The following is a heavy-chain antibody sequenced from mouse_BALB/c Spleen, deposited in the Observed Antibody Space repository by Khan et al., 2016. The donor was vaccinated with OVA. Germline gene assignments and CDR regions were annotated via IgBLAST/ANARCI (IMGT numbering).Heavy chain of an antibody. J-gene: IGHJ3*01. CDR2: IDPANGDI. CDR3: ATRYGNPFAY. V-gene: IGHV14-3*02. D-gene: IGHD2-1*01. CDR1: GFNIKDTY. Sequence: VQLKESGAELVKPGASVKLSCTASGFNIKDTYIHWVKQRPEQGTEWIGRIDPANGDIKYDPKFQDKATITADTSSNTAYLQVRSLTSEDTAVYYCATRYGNPFAYWGQGTLVSVSA.